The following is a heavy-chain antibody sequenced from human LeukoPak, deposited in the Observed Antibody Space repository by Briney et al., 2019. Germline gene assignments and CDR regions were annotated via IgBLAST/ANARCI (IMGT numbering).Heavy chain of an antibody. D-gene: IGHD1/OR15-1a*01. CDR3: ARAGTNFDY. V-gene: IGHV4-59*12. Sequence: SETLSLTCTVSGGSISSYCWSWIRQPPGKGLEWIGYIYYSGSTNYNPSLKSRVTMSVDTSKNQFSLKLSSVTAADTAVYYCARAGTNFDYWGQGTLVTVSS. J-gene: IGHJ4*02. CDR2: IYYSGST. CDR1: GGSISSYC.